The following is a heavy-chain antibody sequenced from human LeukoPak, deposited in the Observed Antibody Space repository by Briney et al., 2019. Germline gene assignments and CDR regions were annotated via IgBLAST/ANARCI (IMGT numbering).Heavy chain of an antibody. J-gene: IGHJ5*02. CDR3: ARLPKVRGVRFYWFDP. D-gene: IGHD3-10*01. V-gene: IGHV4-34*01. CDR1: GGSFSGYY. CDR2: INHSGST. Sequence: MSSETLSLTCAVYGGSFSGYYWSWIRQPPGKGLEWIGEINHSGSTNYNPSLKSRVTISVDTSKNQFSLKLSSVTAADTAVYYCARLPKVRGVRFYWFDPWGQGTLVTVSS.